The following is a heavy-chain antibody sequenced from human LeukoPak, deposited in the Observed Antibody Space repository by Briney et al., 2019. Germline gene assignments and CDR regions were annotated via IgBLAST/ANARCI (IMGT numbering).Heavy chain of an antibody. D-gene: IGHD1-14*01. CDR3: ARQMTTLPAGRTFDV. Sequence: SETLSLTCTVSGGSISSYYWHWIRQPPGKGLDWIGSVYYSGGTNYNPSLRSRVTISVDSSKNQFSLKLTPVTAADTAIYYCARQMTTLPAGRTFDVWGLGAMVTVSS. J-gene: IGHJ3*01. V-gene: IGHV4-59*01. CDR1: GGSISSYY. CDR2: VYYSGGT.